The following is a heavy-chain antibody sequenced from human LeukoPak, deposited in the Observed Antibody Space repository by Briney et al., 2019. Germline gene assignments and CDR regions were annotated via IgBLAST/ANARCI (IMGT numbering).Heavy chain of an antibody. CDR3: ARHSYDYVWGSYRYSGTSGYFDY. V-gene: IGHV4-34*01. J-gene: IGHJ4*02. CDR2: INHSGTT. CDR1: GGSFSGYY. Sequence: KPSDTLSLTCAVYGGSFSGYYWSWIRQPPGKGLEWIGAINHSGTTNFNPSRKSRVTISVDTSKNQFSLTLSSVTAADTAVYYCARHSYDYVWGSYRYSGTSGYFDYWGQGTLVTVSS. D-gene: IGHD3-16*02.